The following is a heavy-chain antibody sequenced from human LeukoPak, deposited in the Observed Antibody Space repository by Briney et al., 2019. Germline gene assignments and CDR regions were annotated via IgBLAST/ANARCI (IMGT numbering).Heavy chain of an antibody. J-gene: IGHJ4*02. CDR2: ISYDGSNK. CDR1: GFTFSSYA. Sequence: GRSLRLSCAASGFTFSSYAMLWVRQAPGKGLERVAVISYDGSNKYYADSVKGRFAISRDNSKNALYLQMNSLRAEDTAVYYCARDTLYGNYFDYWGQGTLVTVSS. D-gene: IGHD3-10*01. CDR3: ARDTLYGNYFDY. V-gene: IGHV3-30*09.